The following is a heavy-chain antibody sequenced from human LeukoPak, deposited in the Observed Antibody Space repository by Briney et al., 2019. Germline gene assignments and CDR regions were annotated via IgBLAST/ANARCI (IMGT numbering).Heavy chain of an antibody. J-gene: IGHJ4*02. CDR1: GFTFSSYS. Sequence: GGSLRLSCAASGFTFSSYSVNWVRQAPGKGLEWVSYISSSSSTIYYADSARGRFTISRDNGKNSVYLQLNSLRGDDTGLYYCTRAYGDYWGPGALVTVSS. CDR3: TRAYGDY. D-gene: IGHD3-10*01. V-gene: IGHV3-48*04. CDR2: ISSSSSTI.